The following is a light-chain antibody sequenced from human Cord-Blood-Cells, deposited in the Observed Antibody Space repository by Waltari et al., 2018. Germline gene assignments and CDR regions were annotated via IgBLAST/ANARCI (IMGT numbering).Light chain of an antibody. CDR1: QSISSY. CDR3: QQSYSTPT. V-gene: IGKV1-39*01. J-gene: IGKJ5*01. Sequence: DIQMTQSPYSLSASVGDRVTITCRASQSISSYLNWYHQKPGKAPKLLIYAASSLQNGVPSMDSGSGSGTDFALTCSTLQPEDFATYYCQQSYSTPTFGQGTRLEIK. CDR2: AAS.